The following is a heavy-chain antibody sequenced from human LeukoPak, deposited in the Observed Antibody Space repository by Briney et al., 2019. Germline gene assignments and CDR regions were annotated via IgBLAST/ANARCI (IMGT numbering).Heavy chain of an antibody. D-gene: IGHD2-8*01. CDR3: ARVLQYVGDPFDI. CDR1: GYTFTVYY. V-gene: IGHV1-2*02. CDR2: INPNSGGT. J-gene: IGHJ3*02. Sequence: ASVKVSCKASGYTFTVYYMHWVRQAPGQGLEWMGWINPNSGGTNYAQKFQGRVTMTRDTSISTAYMELSRLRSDDTAVYYCARVLQYVGDPFDIWGQGTMVSVSS.